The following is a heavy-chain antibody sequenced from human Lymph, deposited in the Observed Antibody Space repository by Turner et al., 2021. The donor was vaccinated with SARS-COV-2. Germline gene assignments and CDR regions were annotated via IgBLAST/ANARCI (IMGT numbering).Heavy chain of an antibody. Sequence: QVTLRESGSALVKLTQIPTLHCFSSAFSLSSPGMCVSWFRQPPGKALEWLARIDWDDDTYYSTSLKTRHAISKDTSKNQVVLTMTNMEPVDTATYYCARIPLYCSGSSCYPPYHYYGMDVWGQGTTVTVSS. J-gene: IGHJ6*02. CDR1: AFSLSSPGMC. V-gene: IGHV2-70*15. D-gene: IGHD2-15*01. CDR2: IDWDDDT. CDR3: ARIPLYCSGSSCYPPYHYYGMDV.